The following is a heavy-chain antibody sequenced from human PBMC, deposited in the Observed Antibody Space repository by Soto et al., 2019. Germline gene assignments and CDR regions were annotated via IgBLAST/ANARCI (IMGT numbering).Heavy chain of an antibody. J-gene: IGHJ6*02. CDR2: IIPIFGTA. CDR1: GGTFSIYA. Sequence: QVQLVQSGAEAKKPGSSLKVSCKAPGGTFSIYAISWVRQSPGQGLEWMGGIIPIFGTANYAQELQGRVTITADESTSTGYMELSSLRSEDTAVYYCARSQGGSSSLDIYYYYYYGMDVWGQGSTVTVS. CDR3: ARSQGGSSSLDIYYYYYYGMDV. D-gene: IGHD2-15*01. V-gene: IGHV1-69*01.